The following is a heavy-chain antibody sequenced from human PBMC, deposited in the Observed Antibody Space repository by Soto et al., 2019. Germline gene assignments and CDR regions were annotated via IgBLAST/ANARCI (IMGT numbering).Heavy chain of an antibody. J-gene: IGHJ4*02. Sequence: PGESLKISCQGSGYSFPDYWIGWVRQVPGKGLEWMGIIYPDDSDAKYSPSFQGQVTMSADKSINTAYLQWSSLKASDTGMYFLARDGLSSSTSFHYSGQGTQVTVSS. CDR2: IYPDDSDA. CDR3: ARDGLSSSTSFHY. CDR1: GYSFPDYW. V-gene: IGHV5-51*01. D-gene: IGHD2-2*01.